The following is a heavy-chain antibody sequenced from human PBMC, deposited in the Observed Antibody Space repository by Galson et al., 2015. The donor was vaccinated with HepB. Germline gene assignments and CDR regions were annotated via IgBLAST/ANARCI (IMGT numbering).Heavy chain of an antibody. J-gene: IGHJ4*02. Sequence: SLRLSCAASGFTFSGYWMHWVRHAPGKGLVWVSRINGDGSSTSYADSVQGRFTISRDNAKNMLYLQMHSLRAEDTAVYYCARGPAHIDYWGQGTVVTVSS. CDR2: INGDGSST. CDR3: ARGPAHIDY. CDR1: GFTFSGYW. V-gene: IGHV3-74*01.